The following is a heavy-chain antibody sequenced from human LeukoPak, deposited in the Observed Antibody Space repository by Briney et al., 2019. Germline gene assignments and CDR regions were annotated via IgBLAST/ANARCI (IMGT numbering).Heavy chain of an antibody. CDR1: GYRFTNYW. V-gene: IGHV5-51*01. Sequence: GESLKISCKGSGYRFTNYWIGWVRQMPGKGLEWMGIIYPGDSDTRYSPSFQGQVTISADKSISTAYLQWSSLKASDTAMYYCARQGIAVAGTRYWFDPWGQGTLVTVSS. D-gene: IGHD6-19*01. CDR2: IYPGDSDT. J-gene: IGHJ5*02. CDR3: ARQGIAVAGTRYWFDP.